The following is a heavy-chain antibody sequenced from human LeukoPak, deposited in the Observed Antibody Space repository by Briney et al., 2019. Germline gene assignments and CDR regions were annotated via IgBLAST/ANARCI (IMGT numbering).Heavy chain of an antibody. CDR2: IYTSGST. CDR1: GGSISSYY. V-gene: IGHV4-4*07. Sequence: PSETLSLTCTVSGGSISSYYWSWIRQPAGKGLEWIGRIYTSGSTNYNPSLKSRVTMSVDTSKNQFSLKLSSVTAADTAVYYCAATEPGSYYNPFDYWGQGTLVTVSS. J-gene: IGHJ4*02. CDR3: AATEPGSYYNPFDY. D-gene: IGHD3-10*01.